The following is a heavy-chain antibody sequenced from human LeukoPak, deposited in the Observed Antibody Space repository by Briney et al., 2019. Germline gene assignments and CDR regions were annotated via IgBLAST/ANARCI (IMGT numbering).Heavy chain of an antibody. V-gene: IGHV4-34*01. CDR2: INHSRST. CDR3: ARGPGLGSSTIPFDY. J-gene: IGHJ4*02. CDR1: GGSFSGYY. Sequence: SETLSLTCAVYGGSFSGYYWSWIRQPPGKGLGWIGEINHSRSTNYNPSLKSRVTISVDTSKNQFSLKLSSVTAADTAVYYCARGPGLGSSTIPFDYWGQGTLVTVSS. D-gene: IGHD2-2*01.